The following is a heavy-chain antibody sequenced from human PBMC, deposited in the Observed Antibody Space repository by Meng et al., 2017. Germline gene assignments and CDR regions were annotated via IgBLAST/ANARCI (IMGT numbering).Heavy chain of an antibody. J-gene: IGHJ4*02. Sequence: GGSLRLSCAASGFTFSQYWMGWVRQAPGKGLEWVAIIKQDGSDKHYVDSVKGRFTIARDNAKNPLYLQMNSLRAEDTAVYYCASVDCWGQGTLVTVS. V-gene: IGHV3-7*01. CDR3: ASVDC. CDR2: IKQDGSDK. CDR1: GFTFSQYW.